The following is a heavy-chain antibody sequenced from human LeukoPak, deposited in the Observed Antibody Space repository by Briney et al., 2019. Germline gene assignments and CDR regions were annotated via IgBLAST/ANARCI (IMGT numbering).Heavy chain of an antibody. CDR3: ATVAYDYVWGGYQGDQ. CDR1: GYTFTSYD. D-gene: IGHD3-16*02. V-gene: IGHV1-69*13. CDR2: INPIIDTA. Sequence: ASVKVSCKASGYTFTSYDINWVRQAPGQGLEWMGGINPIIDTANYAQRFQGRVTITADESTSTAYMELSSLRSEDTAMYYCATVAYDYVWGGYQGDQWGEGTLVIVSS. J-gene: IGHJ5*02.